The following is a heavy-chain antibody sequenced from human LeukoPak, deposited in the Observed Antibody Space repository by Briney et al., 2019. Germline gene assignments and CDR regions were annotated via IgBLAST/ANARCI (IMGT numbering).Heavy chain of an antibody. D-gene: IGHD3-10*01. V-gene: IGHV3-74*01. CDR3: ARVARGDYYYYYMDV. CDR2: INNDGSST. Sequence: PGGSLRLACVVSGFTFSSYGMHWVRQAPGKGLVWVSRINNDGSSTSYADSVQGRFTISRDNAKNTLYLQMNSLRAEDTALYYCARVARGDYYYYYMDVWGKGTTVTVSS. J-gene: IGHJ6*03. CDR1: GFTFSSYG.